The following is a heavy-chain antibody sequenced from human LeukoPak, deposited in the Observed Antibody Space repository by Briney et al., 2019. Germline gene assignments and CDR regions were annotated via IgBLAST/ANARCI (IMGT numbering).Heavy chain of an antibody. V-gene: IGHV3-74*01. CDR1: GFTFSSYW. D-gene: IGHD4-17*01. J-gene: IGHJ6*02. CDR2: INSDGSST. CDR3: ARGGGDYVYYYGMDV. Sequence: GGSLRLSCAASGFTFSSYWMPWVRQAPGKGLVWVSRINSDGSSTSYADSVKGRFTISRDNAKNTLYLQMNSLRAEDTAVYYCARGGGDYVYYYGMDVWGQGTTVTVSS.